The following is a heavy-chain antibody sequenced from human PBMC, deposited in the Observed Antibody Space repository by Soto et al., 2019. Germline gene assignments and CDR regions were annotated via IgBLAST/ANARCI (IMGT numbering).Heavy chain of an antibody. CDR2: VKDKSDGGTP. CDR3: ASLNYGIDV. Sequence: GGSLRLSCAASGFSFSITWMSWVRQAPGKGPEWVGHVKDKSDGGTPDYAAPVKGRFTISRDDSKNTLYLQMNSLKTEDTAVYYCASLNYGIDVWGQGTTVSVSS. J-gene: IGHJ6*02. CDR1: GFSFSITW. D-gene: IGHD3-16*01. V-gene: IGHV3-15*01.